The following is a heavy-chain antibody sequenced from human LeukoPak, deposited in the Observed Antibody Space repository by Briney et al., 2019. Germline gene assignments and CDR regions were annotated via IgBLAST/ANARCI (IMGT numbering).Heavy chain of an antibody. CDR3: GRGLYRVRCMDV. D-gene: IGHD4-17*01. CDR1: GYTFTSYD. CDR2: MNPNSGNT. J-gene: IGHJ6*02. V-gene: IGHV1-8*01. Sequence: GASVKVSCKASGYTFTSYDINWVRQATGQGLEWMGWMNPNSGNTGCAQKFQGRVTMTRNTSISTAYMELSSLRSEDTAVYYCGRGLYRVRCMDVWGQGTTVTVSS.